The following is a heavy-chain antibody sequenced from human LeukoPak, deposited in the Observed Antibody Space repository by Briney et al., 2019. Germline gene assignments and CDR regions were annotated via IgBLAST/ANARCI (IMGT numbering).Heavy chain of an antibody. CDR2: ISSSGLSI. J-gene: IGHJ6*02. D-gene: IGHD6-13*01. CDR1: GFTFSDYY. V-gene: IGHV3-11*01. Sequence: GGSLRLSCAASGFTFSDYYMSWIRQAPGKGLEWVSYISSSGLSICYADSVKGRFTISRDNAKNSVHLQMNSLRDEDTAIYYCARDRSWLSYYYGMDVWGQGTTVTVSS. CDR3: ARDRSWLSYYYGMDV.